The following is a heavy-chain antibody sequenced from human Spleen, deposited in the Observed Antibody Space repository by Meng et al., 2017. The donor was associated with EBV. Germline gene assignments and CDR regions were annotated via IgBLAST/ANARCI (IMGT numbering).Heavy chain of an antibody. J-gene: IGHJ4*02. CDR2: INPNSGVT. CDR1: GYTFTVYY. Sequence: QVQLGQSGAEVKNPGASVKVSCKASGYTFTVYYIHWVRQAPGQGLEWMGRINPNSGVTDYAQKFQGRVTMTRDTSISTAYLDLSRLRSDDTAVYYCATLDYGNYEFDYWGQGTLVTVSS. D-gene: IGHD4-11*01. CDR3: ATLDYGNYEFDY. V-gene: IGHV1-2*06.